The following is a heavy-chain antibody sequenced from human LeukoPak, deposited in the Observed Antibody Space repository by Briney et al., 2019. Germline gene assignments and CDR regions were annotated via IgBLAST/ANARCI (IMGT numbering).Heavy chain of an antibody. Sequence: ASVKVSCKASGGTFSSYAISWVRQAPGQGLEWMGGIIPIFGTANYAQKFQGRVTITADESTNTAYMELSSLRSEDTAVYYCARVALAYCGGDCYHFDYWGQGTLVTVSS. D-gene: IGHD2-21*02. CDR3: ARVALAYCGGDCYHFDY. CDR1: GGTFSSYA. V-gene: IGHV1-69*13. CDR2: IIPIFGTA. J-gene: IGHJ4*02.